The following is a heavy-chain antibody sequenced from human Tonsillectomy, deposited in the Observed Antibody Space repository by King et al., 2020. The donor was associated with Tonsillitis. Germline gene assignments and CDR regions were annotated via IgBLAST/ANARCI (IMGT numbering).Heavy chain of an antibody. D-gene: IGHD1-1*01. J-gene: IGHJ4*02. CDR2: MNPSGGST. CDR3: ASGGNWYYFDY. V-gene: IGHV1-46*01. CDR1: GSAFSRYY. Sequence: VQLVESGAEVKKPGASVKVSCKASGSAFSRYYMHWVRQAPGQGLEWMGIMNPSGGSTNYAQKFQGRVTMTRDTSTSTVYMEVSSLRSEDTAVYYCASGGNWYYFDYWGQGSLVTVSS.